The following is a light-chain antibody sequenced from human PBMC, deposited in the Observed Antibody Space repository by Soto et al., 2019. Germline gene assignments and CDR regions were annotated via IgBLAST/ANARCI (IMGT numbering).Light chain of an antibody. CDR3: QQYANSLT. CDR2: GAS. CDR1: QSVGNNY. J-gene: IGKJ4*01. V-gene: IGKV3-20*01. Sequence: VFTQSPGTLSFSPGERATLSCRASQSVGNNYLAWYQQKPGRAPRILIFGASNRATGVPDRFSGSGSGTQFTLTISRLEPEDFAVYYCQQYANSLTFGGGTKVDIK.